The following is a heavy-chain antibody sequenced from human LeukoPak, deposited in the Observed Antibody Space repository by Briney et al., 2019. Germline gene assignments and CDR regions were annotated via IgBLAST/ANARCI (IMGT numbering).Heavy chain of an antibody. CDR1: GYTFTSYD. CDR3: ARASRMVGATIVSYYYMDV. J-gene: IGHJ6*03. V-gene: IGHV1-8*01. CDR2: MNPNSGNT. Sequence: GASVKVSCKASGYTFTSYDINWVRQATGQGLEWMGWMNPNSGNTGYAQKFQGRVTMTRNTSISTAYMELSSLGSEDTAVYYCARASRMVGATIVSYYYMDVWGKGTTVTVSS. D-gene: IGHD1-26*01.